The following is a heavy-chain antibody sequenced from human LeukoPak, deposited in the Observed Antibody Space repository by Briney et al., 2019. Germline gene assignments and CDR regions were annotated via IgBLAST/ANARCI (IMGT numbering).Heavy chain of an antibody. CDR1: GGSISSSSYY. V-gene: IGHV4-39*07. CDR3: ARDFPILLWFGELSKDY. J-gene: IGHJ4*02. Sequence: PSETLSLTCTVSGGSISSSSYYWGWIRQPPGKGLEWIGNIYYSGSTYYNPSLKSRVTISVDTSKNQFSLKLSSVTAADTAVYYCARDFPILLWFGELSKDYWGQGTLVTVSS. D-gene: IGHD3-10*01. CDR2: IYYSGST.